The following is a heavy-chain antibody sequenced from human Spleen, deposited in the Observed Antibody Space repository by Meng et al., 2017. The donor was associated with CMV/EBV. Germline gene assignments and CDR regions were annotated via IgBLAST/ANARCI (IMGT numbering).Heavy chain of an antibody. Sequence: GGSLRLSCKGSGYIFTSFWIGWVRQMPGKGLEWMGIIYPGDSDTRYSPSFQGQVTISADKSINTAYLQWSSLKASDTAIYYCARRGMMTTRGYWFDPWGQGTLVTVSS. CDR1: GYIFTSFW. D-gene: IGHD4-17*01. CDR3: ARRGMMTTRGYWFDP. V-gene: IGHV5-51*01. J-gene: IGHJ5*02. CDR2: IYPGDSDT.